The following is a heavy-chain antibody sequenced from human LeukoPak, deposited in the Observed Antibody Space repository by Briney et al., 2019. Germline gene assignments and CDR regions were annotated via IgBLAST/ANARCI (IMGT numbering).Heavy chain of an antibody. CDR2: IIPILGIA. D-gene: IGHD3-16*01. J-gene: IGHJ5*02. V-gene: IGHV1-69*04. CDR3: ARYVSRAPPLKDWFDP. Sequence: SVKVSCKASGYTFTSYGISWVRQAPGQGLEWMGRIIPILGIANYAQKFQGRVTITADKSTSTAYMELSSPRSEDTAVYYCARYVSRAPPLKDWFDPWGQGTLVTVSS. CDR1: GYTFTSYG.